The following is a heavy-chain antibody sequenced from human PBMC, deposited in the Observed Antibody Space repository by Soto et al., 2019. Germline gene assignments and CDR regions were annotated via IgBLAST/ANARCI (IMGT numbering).Heavy chain of an antibody. D-gene: IGHD6-13*01. CDR3: ARQVIAAAGTGYFQH. CDR2: IHYTGNT. CDR1: GGSISSISYY. V-gene: IGHV4-39*01. J-gene: IGHJ1*01. Sequence: PSETLSLTCTVSGGSISSISYYWGWNRQPPGKGLEYIGNIHYTGNTFYNASLKSRVTISVDTSKNQVSLKLRSVTAAHTAVYYCARQVIAAAGTGYFQHWGQGAPVTVSS.